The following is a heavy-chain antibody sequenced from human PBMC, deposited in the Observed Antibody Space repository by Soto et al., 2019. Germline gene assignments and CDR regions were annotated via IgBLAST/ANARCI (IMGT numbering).Heavy chain of an antibody. V-gene: IGHV4-39*01. J-gene: IGHJ5*02. CDR1: GGSISSSSYY. CDR2: IYYSGST. Sequence: PSETLSLTCTVSGGSISSSSYYWGWIRQPPGKGLEWIGSIYYSGSTYYNPSLKSRVTISVDTSKNQFSLKLSSVTAADTAVYYCARSHLDFWSGYISNWFDPWGQGTLVTVSS. CDR3: ARSHLDFWSGYISNWFDP. D-gene: IGHD3-3*01.